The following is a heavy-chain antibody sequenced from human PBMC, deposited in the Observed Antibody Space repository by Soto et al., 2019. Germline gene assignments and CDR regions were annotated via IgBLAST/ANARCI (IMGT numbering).Heavy chain of an antibody. CDR3: AKVGSSGYYYYAFDI. D-gene: IGHD3-22*01. Sequence: PGGSLRLSCAASGFTFSSYAMSWVRQAPGKGLEWVSAISGSGGSTYYADSVKGRFTISRDNSKNTLYLQMNSLRAEDTTVYYCAKVGSSGYYYYAFDIWGRGTMVTVSS. CDR2: ISGSGGST. J-gene: IGHJ3*02. CDR1: GFTFSSYA. V-gene: IGHV3-23*01.